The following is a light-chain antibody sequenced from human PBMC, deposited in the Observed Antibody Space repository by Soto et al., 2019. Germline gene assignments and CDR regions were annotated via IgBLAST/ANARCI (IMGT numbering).Light chain of an antibody. Sequence: QSALTQPASVSGSPGQSITISCTGTSSDVGRYNYVSWFQQHPGKAPKLLIYEVNNRPSGVANRFYGSKSANTASLTISGLQADDEADYYCSSFTTTNTWVFGGGTKLTVL. CDR1: SSDVGRYNY. CDR2: EVN. CDR3: SSFTTTNTWV. J-gene: IGLJ3*02. V-gene: IGLV2-14*01.